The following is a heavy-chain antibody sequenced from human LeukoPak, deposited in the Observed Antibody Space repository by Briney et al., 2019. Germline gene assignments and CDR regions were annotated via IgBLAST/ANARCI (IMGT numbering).Heavy chain of an antibody. CDR1: GFTFSTYW. CDR3: ARGGRNSGRFDN. D-gene: IGHD1-1*01. Sequence: GGSLRLSCSASGFTFSTYWMTWVRQAPGKGLEWVASIKQDGSEKFYVDSVKGRFTISKDIAKNSLSLQMNSLRVEDSAVYYCARGGRNSGRFDNWGQGTLVTVSS. CDR2: IKQDGSEK. J-gene: IGHJ5*02. V-gene: IGHV3-7*01.